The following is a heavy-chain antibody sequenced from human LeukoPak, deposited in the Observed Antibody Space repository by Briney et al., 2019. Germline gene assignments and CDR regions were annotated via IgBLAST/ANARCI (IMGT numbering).Heavy chain of an antibody. V-gene: IGHV3-23*01. Sequence: GGSLRLSCAASGYTFSSHGLTWVRQAPGKGLEWISTINGAGDNTFYAETVKGRFTISRDNSKNTLYLQMHNLRAEDTAIYYCAKVSVCYGCCLDYWGQGTLVTVS. D-gene: IGHD3-16*01. CDR1: GYTFSSHG. J-gene: IGHJ4*02. CDR2: INGAGDNT. CDR3: AKVSVCYGCCLDY.